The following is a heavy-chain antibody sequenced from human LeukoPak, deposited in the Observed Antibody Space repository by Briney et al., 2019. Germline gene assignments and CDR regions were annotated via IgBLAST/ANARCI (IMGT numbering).Heavy chain of an antibody. CDR1: VGSISSSSYF. Sequence: SETLSLTCTVSVGSISSSSYFWGWIRQPPGKGLEWIGSISYSGSTYYNPSLKSRVTISVGTSKNQFSLKLNSVTAADTAVYYCARSVNIVVEYYFDYWGQGTLVTVSS. D-gene: IGHD2-15*01. J-gene: IGHJ4*02. CDR3: ARSVNIVVEYYFDY. V-gene: IGHV4-39*01. CDR2: ISYSGST.